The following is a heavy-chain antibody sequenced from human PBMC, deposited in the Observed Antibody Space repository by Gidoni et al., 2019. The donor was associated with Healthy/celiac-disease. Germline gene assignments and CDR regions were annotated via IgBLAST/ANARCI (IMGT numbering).Heavy chain of an antibody. Sequence: EVQLLESGGVLVQPGGSLSLSCAASGFTFSSYAMRWVRQAPGKGLEWVSAISGSGGSTYYADSVKGRFTISRDNSKNTLYLQMNSLRAEDTAVYYCAKGGTTVTHFDYWGQGTLVTVSS. CDR3: AKGGTTVTHFDY. J-gene: IGHJ4*02. CDR2: ISGSGGST. CDR1: GFTFSSYA. V-gene: IGHV3-23*01. D-gene: IGHD4-17*01.